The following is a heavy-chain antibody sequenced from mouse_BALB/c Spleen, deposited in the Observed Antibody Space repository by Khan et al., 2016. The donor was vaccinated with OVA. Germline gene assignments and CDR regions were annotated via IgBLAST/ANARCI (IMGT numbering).Heavy chain of an antibody. CDR2: INTYTGEP. V-gene: IGHV9-3-1*01. D-gene: IGHD1-1*01. J-gene: IGHJ4*01. CDR1: GYIFTNYG. CDR3: ARTLCGRGYDYAMDY. Sequence: QIQSVQSGPELKKPGETVKISCKASGYIFTNYGMTWGKQAPGKGLKWMGWINTYTGEPTYADVFKGRFAFSLETSANTAYLQINNLKNKDTASYCGARTLCGRGYDYAMDYWGQGTSVTVSS.